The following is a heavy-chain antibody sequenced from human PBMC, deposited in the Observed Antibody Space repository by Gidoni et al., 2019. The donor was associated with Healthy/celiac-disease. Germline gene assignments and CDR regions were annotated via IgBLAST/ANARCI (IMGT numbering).Heavy chain of an antibody. J-gene: IGHJ4*02. CDR1: GFTFSSYS. Sequence: EVQLVESGGGLVKPGGSLRLSCAASGFTFSSYSRNWVRQAPGKGLEWVSSISSSSSYIYYADSVKGRFTISRDNAKNSLYLQMNSLRAEDTAVYYCARVGDYGDYYFDYWGQGTLVTVSS. CDR2: ISSSSSYI. D-gene: IGHD4-17*01. V-gene: IGHV3-21*01. CDR3: ARVGDYGDYYFDY.